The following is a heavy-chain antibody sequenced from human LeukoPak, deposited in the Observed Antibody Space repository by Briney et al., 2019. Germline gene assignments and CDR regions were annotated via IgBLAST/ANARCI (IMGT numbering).Heavy chain of an antibody. CDR2: INPSGGST. CDR1: GYTFTSYY. J-gene: IGHJ4*02. CDR3: ARDTVPAAPSFDY. D-gene: IGHD2-2*01. Sequence: ASVKVSCKASGYTFTSYYMHWVRQAPGQGLEWMGIINPSGGSTSYAQKFQGRVTMTRATSTSTVYMELGSLRSEDTAVYYCARDTVPAAPSFDYWGQGTLVTVSS. V-gene: IGHV1-46*01.